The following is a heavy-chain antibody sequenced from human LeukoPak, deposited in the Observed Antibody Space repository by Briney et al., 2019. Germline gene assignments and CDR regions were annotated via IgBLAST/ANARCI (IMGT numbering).Heavy chain of an antibody. Sequence: GGSLRLSCAASGFTFSDYYMSWIRQAPGKGLEWVSYISSSGSTIYYADSVKGRFTISRDNAKNSLYLQMNSLRAEDTAVYYCARALRYYDILTGYCGEYYFDYWGQGTLVTVSS. J-gene: IGHJ4*02. CDR3: ARALRYYDILTGYCGEYYFDY. CDR2: ISSSGSTI. CDR1: GFTFSDYY. V-gene: IGHV3-11*01. D-gene: IGHD3-9*01.